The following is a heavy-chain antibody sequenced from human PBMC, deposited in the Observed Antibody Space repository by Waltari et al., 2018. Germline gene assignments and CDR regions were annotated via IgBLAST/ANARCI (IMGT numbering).Heavy chain of an antibody. Sequence: EVQLVESGGGLVQPGGSLRLSCAASGFTFSSYWMSWVRQAPGKGLEWVANIKQDGSEKNYVDSVKCRFTISRDNAKNSRYLQMNSLRAEDTAVYYCARVSDYYYYYMDVWGKGTTVTVSS. V-gene: IGHV3-7*04. CDR3: ARVSDYYYYYMDV. CDR2: IKQDGSEK. J-gene: IGHJ6*03. CDR1: GFTFSSYW.